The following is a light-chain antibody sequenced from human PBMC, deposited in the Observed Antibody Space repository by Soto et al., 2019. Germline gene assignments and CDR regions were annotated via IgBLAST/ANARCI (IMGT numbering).Light chain of an antibody. V-gene: IGKV3-20*01. CDR2: AS. CDR1: QSVSDMY. Sequence: EIVLTQSPGTLSLSPGERATLSCRASQSVSDMYLAWYQHKPGQAPRLLIYASNRAIGIPDRFSGSGSGTDFTLTINRLEPEDFAVYYCQHYGTSALFGPGTKVEIK. CDR3: QHYGTSAL. J-gene: IGKJ3*01.